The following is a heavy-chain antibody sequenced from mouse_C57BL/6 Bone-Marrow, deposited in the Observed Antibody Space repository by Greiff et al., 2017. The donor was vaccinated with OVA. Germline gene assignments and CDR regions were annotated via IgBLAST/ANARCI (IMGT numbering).Heavy chain of an antibody. Sequence: QVQLQQPGAELVRPGTSVKLSCKASGYTFTSYWMHWVKQRPGQGLEWIGVIDPSDSYTNYNQKFKGKATLTVDTSSSTAYMQLSSLTAEDSAVYYCARWAWTDWGQGTLVTVSA. CDR1: GYTFTSYW. CDR3: ARWAWTD. CDR2: IDPSDSYT. V-gene: IGHV1-59*01. J-gene: IGHJ3*01.